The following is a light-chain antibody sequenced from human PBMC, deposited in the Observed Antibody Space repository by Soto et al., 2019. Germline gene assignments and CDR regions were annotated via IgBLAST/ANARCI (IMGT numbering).Light chain of an antibody. V-gene: IGKV3-15*01. J-gene: IGKJ4*01. Sequence: EIVMTQSPATLSVSPGERATLSCRASQSVSTNLAWYQQRPGQAPRLLIYGASTRATGIPARFSGSGSGTEFTLTISGLQSEDFAVYYCQRYNNWWASFGGGTTVEIK. CDR1: QSVSTN. CDR2: GAS. CDR3: QRYNNWWAS.